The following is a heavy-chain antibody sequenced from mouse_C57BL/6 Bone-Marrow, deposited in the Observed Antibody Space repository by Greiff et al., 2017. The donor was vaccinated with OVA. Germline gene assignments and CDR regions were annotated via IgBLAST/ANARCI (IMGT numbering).Heavy chain of an antibody. Sequence: VQLQQSGAELVRPGASVKLSCTASGFNITDYYMHWVKQRPEQGLEWIGRIDPEDGATEYAPKFQGKATMTADTSSNTAYLQLSSLTSEDTAVYYCTTTTVVATWYFDVWGTGTTVTVSS. D-gene: IGHD1-1*01. CDR3: TTTTVVATWYFDV. CDR2: IDPEDGAT. J-gene: IGHJ1*03. V-gene: IGHV14-1*01. CDR1: GFNITDYY.